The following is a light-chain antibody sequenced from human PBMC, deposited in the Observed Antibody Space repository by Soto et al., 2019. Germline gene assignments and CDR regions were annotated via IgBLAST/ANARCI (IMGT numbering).Light chain of an antibody. CDR2: GAS. CDR1: QTVSSNY. J-gene: IGKJ5*01. V-gene: IGKV3-20*01. CDR3: QHYDSLPIT. Sequence: EIVLTQSPDTLSLSPGERATLSCRASQTVSSNYLAWCQQRPGQAPRLLIYGASTRAAGIPDRFSGSGSGTDFTLTITRLEPEDSAVYYCQHYDSLPITFGQGTRLEIK.